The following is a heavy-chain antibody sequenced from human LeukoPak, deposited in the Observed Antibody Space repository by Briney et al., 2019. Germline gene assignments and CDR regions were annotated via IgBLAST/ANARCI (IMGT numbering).Heavy chain of an antibody. J-gene: IGHJ6*03. V-gene: IGHV3-64*01. D-gene: IGHD2-15*01. CDR3: ARARGGWFETNYYYYMDV. Sequence: GGSLRLSCAASGFTFSSYAMHWVRQAPGKGLEYVSAISSNGGSTYYANSVKGRFTISRDNSKNTLYLQMGSLRAEDMAVYYCARARGGWFETNYYYYMDVWGKGTTVTVSS. CDR1: GFTFSSYA. CDR2: ISSNGGST.